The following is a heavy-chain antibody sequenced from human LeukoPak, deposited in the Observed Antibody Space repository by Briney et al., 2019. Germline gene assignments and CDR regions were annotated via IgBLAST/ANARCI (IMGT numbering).Heavy chain of an antibody. V-gene: IGHV4-39*07. CDR3: ARSYGSGDFPPYTWFDP. Sequence: PSETLSLTCSVSGDSITTSPDYWGWIRQPPGKGLEWIGSTHSSGRTYYSSSLKSRVTISIDTSKNEFSLTMTSVTAADTAVYFCARSYGSGDFPPYTWFDPWGQGTLVTVSS. CDR2: THSSGRT. D-gene: IGHD3-10*01. CDR1: GDSITTSPDY. J-gene: IGHJ5*02.